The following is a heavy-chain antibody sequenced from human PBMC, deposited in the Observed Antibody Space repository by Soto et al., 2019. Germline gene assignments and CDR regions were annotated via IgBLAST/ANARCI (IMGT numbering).Heavy chain of an antibody. Sequence: ASVKVSCKASGYTFTSYYMHWVRQAPGQGLEWMGIINPSGGSTSYAQKFQGRVTMTRDTSTSTVYMELSSLRAEDTAVYYCAKDAHSSSVSSRDAFDIWGQGTMVTVSS. CDR2: INPSGGST. D-gene: IGHD6-6*01. CDR1: GYTFTSYY. CDR3: AKDAHSSSVSSRDAFDI. V-gene: IGHV1-46*01. J-gene: IGHJ3*02.